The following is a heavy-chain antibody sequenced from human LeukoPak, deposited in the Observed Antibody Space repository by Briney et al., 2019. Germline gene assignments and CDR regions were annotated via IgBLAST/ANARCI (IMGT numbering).Heavy chain of an antibody. CDR1: GLTFSSYA. CDR2: ISGSGGST. Sequence: PGGSLRLSCAPSGLTFSSYAMSWVRQAPGKGLEWVSAISGSGGSTYYADSVKGRFTISRDNSKNTLYLQINSLRAEDTAVYYCAKFLGGSPNDAFDIWGQGTMVTVSS. J-gene: IGHJ3*02. D-gene: IGHD1-26*01. V-gene: IGHV3-23*01. CDR3: AKFLGGSPNDAFDI.